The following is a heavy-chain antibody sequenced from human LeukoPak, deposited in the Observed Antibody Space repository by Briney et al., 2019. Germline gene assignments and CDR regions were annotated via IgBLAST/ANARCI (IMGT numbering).Heavy chain of an antibody. Sequence: ASVKVSCKASGYTFTSYYMHWVRQAPGQGLEWMGIINPSGGSTSYAQKFQGRVTMTRDMSTSTVYMELSSLRSEDTAVYYCARDGQYSSTVAADLGYWGQGTLVTVSS. CDR1: GYTFTSYY. J-gene: IGHJ4*02. V-gene: IGHV1-46*01. CDR2: INPSGGST. D-gene: IGHD6-19*01. CDR3: ARDGQYSSTVAADLGY.